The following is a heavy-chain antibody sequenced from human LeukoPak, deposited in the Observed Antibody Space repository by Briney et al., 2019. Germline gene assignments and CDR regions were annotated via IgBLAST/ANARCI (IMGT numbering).Heavy chain of an antibody. CDR1: GFTFSDHY. D-gene: IGHD1-26*01. Sequence: GGSLRLSCVASGFTFSDHYMDWVRQAPGKGLEWVGRTRKKTNSYTTEYAASVKGRFTISRDDSKNSLYLQMNSLRAEDTALYYCTRVVLVGTTYSYFDYWGQGTLVTVSS. V-gene: IGHV3-72*01. CDR3: TRVVLVGTTYSYFDY. J-gene: IGHJ4*02. CDR2: TRKKTNSYTT.